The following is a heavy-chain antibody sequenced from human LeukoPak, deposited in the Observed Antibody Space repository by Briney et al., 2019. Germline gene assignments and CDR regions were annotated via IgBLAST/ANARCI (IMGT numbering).Heavy chain of an antibody. Sequence: ASVKVSCKASGYTFTSYGISWVRQAPGQGLEWMGWISAYNGNTNYAQKLQGRVTMTTDTSTSTAYMELRSLRSDDTAVYYCARVYGVRGVIINFYYYYMDVWGKGTTVTISS. J-gene: IGHJ6*03. D-gene: IGHD3-10*01. CDR2: ISAYNGNT. CDR1: GYTFTSYG. V-gene: IGHV1-18*01. CDR3: ARVYGVRGVIINFYYYYMDV.